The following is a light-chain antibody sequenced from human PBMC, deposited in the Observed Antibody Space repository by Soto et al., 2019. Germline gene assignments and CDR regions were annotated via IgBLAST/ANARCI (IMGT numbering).Light chain of an antibody. CDR3: QSYDSSLSGSGV. CDR1: SSNIGAGYD. Sequence: QSVLTQPPSASGAPGQRVTISCTGSSSNIGAGYDVHWYQQLPGTAPKLLIYGNTNRPSGVPDRFSGSKSGTSASLAITGLLAVDEAYYYCQSYDSSLSGSGVFGTGTKLTVL. J-gene: IGLJ1*01. CDR2: GNT. V-gene: IGLV1-40*01.